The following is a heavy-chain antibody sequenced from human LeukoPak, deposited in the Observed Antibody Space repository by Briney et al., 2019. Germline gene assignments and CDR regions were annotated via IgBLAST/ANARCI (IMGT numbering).Heavy chain of an antibody. CDR2: IAYAGSNK. D-gene: IGHD2-2*01. CDR1: GFTFSSYT. V-gene: IGHV3-30*04. J-gene: IGHJ6*03. CDR3: ARGVGYCSSTSCALYYYMVV. Sequence: GGSLRLSCAASGFTFSSYTMHWVRQAPGKGLEWVAVIAYAGSNKYYADSVKGRFTISRDNSKNTLYLQVNSLRAEDTAVYYCARGVGYCSSTSCALYYYMVVWGKGTTVTVSS.